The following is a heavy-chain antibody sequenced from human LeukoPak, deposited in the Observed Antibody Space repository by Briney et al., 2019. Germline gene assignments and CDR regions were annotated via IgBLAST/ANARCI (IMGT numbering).Heavy chain of an antibody. CDR1: GFTFSSYW. CDR3: ASQSSPQYGSIFPDYFDY. V-gene: IGHV3-7*01. J-gene: IGHJ4*02. D-gene: IGHD3-10*01. CDR2: IKQDGSEK. Sequence: GGSLKLSCAASGFTFSSYWMSWVRQAPGKGLEWVANIKQDGSEKYYVDSVKGRFTISRDNAKNSLYLQMNSLTAEDTAVYYCASQSSPQYGSIFPDYFDYWGQGTLVTVSS.